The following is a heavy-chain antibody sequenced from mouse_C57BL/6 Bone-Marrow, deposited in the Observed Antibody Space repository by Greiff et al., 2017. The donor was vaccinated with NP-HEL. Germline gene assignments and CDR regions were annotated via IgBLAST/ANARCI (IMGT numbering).Heavy chain of an antibody. CDR3: ARHGEYFGSSYGYFDV. Sequence: QVQLQQSGAELVKPGASVKLSCKASGYTFTEYTIHWVKQRSGQGLEWIGWFYPGSGSIKYNEKFKDKATLTADKSSSTVYMDLSRLTSDDTAVYCGARHGEYFGSSYGYFDVWGTGTTVTVSS. V-gene: IGHV1-62-2*01. CDR2: FYPGSGSI. J-gene: IGHJ1*03. CDR1: GYTFTEYT. D-gene: IGHD1-1*01.